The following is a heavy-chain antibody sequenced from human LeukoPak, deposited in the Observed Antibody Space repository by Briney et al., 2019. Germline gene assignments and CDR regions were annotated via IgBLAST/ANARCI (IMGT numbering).Heavy chain of an antibody. J-gene: IGHJ5*02. V-gene: IGHV3-23*01. CDR1: GITFRMYA. CDR2: ISGSGGST. Sequence: GGSLRLSCIASGITFRMYAMNWVRQTPGKGLEWVSTISGSGGSTFYAESVKGRFTISRDNSKNTLYLEMNSLRGEDTALYYCAREIITQSDSAKSWGQGPLVTVSS. D-gene: IGHD3-10*01. CDR3: AREIITQSDSAKS.